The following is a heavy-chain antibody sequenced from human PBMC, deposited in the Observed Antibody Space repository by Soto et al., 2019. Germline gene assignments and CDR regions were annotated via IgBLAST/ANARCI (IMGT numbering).Heavy chain of an antibody. D-gene: IGHD5-12*01. CDR3: ARGHNSGYDGPNYYYSYSMDV. J-gene: IGHJ6*03. CDR2: INPSGGST. CDR1: GYTFTSYY. Sequence: QVQLVQSGAEVKKPGASVKVSCKASGYTFTSYYMHWVRQAPGQGLEWMGIINPSGGSTSYAQKFQGRVTMTRDASTSTVYMELSSLRSEDTAVYYCARGHNSGYDGPNYYYSYSMDVWGKGTTVTVSS. V-gene: IGHV1-46*03.